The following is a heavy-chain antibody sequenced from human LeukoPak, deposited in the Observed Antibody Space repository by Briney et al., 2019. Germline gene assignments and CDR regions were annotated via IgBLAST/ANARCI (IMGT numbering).Heavy chain of an antibody. CDR3: AREGPYCSSTSCYGGFDY. CDR2: INPSGGST. J-gene: IGHJ4*02. Sequence: ASVKVSCKASGYTFTNHYMHWVRQAPEQGLEWMGIINPSGGSTSYAQKFQGRVTMTRDTSTSTVYMELSRLRSEDTAMYYCAREGPYCSSTSCYGGFDYWGQGTLVTVSS. CDR1: GYTFTNHY. D-gene: IGHD2-2*01. V-gene: IGHV1-46*01.